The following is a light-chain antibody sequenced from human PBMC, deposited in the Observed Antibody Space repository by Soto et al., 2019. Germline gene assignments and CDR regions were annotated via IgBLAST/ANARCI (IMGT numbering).Light chain of an antibody. CDR1: SSDVGSYNL. V-gene: IGLV2-23*01. CDR3: CSYAGSSIHVI. Sequence: QSALTQPASVSGSPGQSITISCTGTSSDVGSYNLVSWYQQHPGKAPKLMIYEANKRPSGVSDRFSGSKSGNTASLTISGLQAEDEADYYCCSYAGSSIHVIFGGGTKLTVL. CDR2: EAN. J-gene: IGLJ2*01.